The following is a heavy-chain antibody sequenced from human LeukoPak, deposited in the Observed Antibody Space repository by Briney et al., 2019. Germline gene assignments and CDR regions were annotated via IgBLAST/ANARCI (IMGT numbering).Heavy chain of an antibody. CDR2: IYYSGST. CDR3: ARETTLGPTSRMDV. J-gene: IGHJ6*04. V-gene: IGHV4-59*12. D-gene: IGHD1-26*01. CDR1: GGSISSYY. Sequence: SETLSLTCTVSGGSISSYYWSWIRPPPGKGLEWIGYIYYSGSTNYNPSLKSRVTMSVDTSKNQFSLKLSSVTAADTAVYYCARETTLGPTSRMDVWGKGTTVTVSS.